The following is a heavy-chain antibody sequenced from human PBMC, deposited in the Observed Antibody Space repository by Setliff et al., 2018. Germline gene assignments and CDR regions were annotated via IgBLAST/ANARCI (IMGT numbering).Heavy chain of an antibody. D-gene: IGHD5-12*01. CDR3: VRDVSRWLQFLGSFDQ. CDR1: GYSFSTYA. CDR2: INTNTGNP. Sequence: ASVKVSCKASGYSFSTYAMSWIRQAPGQGLEWMGWINTNTGNPSYAQGFTGRFVFSLDTSVSTAYLQISSLKPEDTAMYYCVRDVSRWLQFLGSFDQWGQGTLVTVSS. V-gene: IGHV7-4-1*02. J-gene: IGHJ4*02.